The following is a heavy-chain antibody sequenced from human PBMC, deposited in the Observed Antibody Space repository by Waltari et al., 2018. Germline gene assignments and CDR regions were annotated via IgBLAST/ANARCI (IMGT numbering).Heavy chain of an antibody. CDR1: GGSISSGDYQ. D-gene: IGHD6-13*01. V-gene: IGHV4-30-4*01. CDR3: ARVNEGTAAGNNWFDP. Sequence: QVQLQESGPRLVKPSQTLSLMCTVSGGSISSGDYQWSWLRQPPGKGLEWIGYTSYRGSTYYNQSLKSRVTISVDTSKNQFSLKLSSVTAADTAVYYCARVNEGTAAGNNWFDPWGQGTLVTVSS. J-gene: IGHJ5*02. CDR2: TSYRGST.